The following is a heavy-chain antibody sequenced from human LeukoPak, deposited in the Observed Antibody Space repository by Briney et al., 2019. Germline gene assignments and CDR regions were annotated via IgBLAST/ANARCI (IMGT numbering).Heavy chain of an antibody. CDR3: TRVLVPAINFDY. V-gene: IGHV3-73*01. CDR2: IRSKANSYAT. CDR1: GLTFSTYN. D-gene: IGHD2-2*01. J-gene: IGHJ4*02. Sequence: GGSLRLSCAGSGLTFSTYNMNWVRQAPGKGLEWVGRIRSKANSYATTYAASVKGRFTISRDDSQNTAYLQMNSLKTEDTAVYYCTRVLVPAINFDYWGQGTLVTVSS.